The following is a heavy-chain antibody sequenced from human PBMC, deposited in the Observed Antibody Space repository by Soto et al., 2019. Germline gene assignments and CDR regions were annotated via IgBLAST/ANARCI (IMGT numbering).Heavy chain of an antibody. CDR2: IYYSGST. D-gene: IGHD3-10*01. V-gene: IGHV4-59*08. CDR3: ARHDPPYGSENYFDY. CDR1: GGSISSYY. Sequence: PSETPSLTCTVSGGSISSYYWSWIRQPPGKGLEWIGYIYYSGSTNYNPSLKSRVTISVDTSKNQFSLKLSSVTAADTAVYYCARHDPPYGSENYFDYWGQGTLVTVSS. J-gene: IGHJ4*02.